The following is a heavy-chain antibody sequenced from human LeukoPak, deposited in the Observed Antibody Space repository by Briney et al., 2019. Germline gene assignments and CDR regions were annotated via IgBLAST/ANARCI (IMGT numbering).Heavy chain of an antibody. D-gene: IGHD3-16*01. J-gene: IGHJ4*02. CDR1: GFSFSNFW. V-gene: IGHV3-7*03. CDR2: IRQDGSER. Sequence: GGSLRLSCAASGFSFSNFWMNWVRQAPGKGLEWVATIRQDGSERLYVGSVKGRFAISRDNAKNSLYLQMNSLRAEDTAVYYCAREWGIDYWGQGTLVTVSS. CDR3: AREWGIDY.